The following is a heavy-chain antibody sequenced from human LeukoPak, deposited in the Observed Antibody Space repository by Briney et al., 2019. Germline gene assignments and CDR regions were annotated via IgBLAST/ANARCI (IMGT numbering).Heavy chain of an antibody. D-gene: IGHD2-21*02. V-gene: IGHV4-59*01. CDR3: ARDVYCGGDCSYFDS. Sequence: SETLSLTCTVSGGSLSSYYWSWTRQPPGKGLEWLGYIYSSGSTNYNPSLRSRVTISLDTSKNQFSLKLSSVTAADTAVYYCARDVYCGGDCSYFDSWGQGTLVTVSS. CDR1: GGSLSSYY. J-gene: IGHJ4*02. CDR2: IYSSGST.